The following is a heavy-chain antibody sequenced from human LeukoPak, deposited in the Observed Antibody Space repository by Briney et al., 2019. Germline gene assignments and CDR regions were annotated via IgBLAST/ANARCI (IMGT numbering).Heavy chain of an antibody. J-gene: IGHJ3*02. CDR2: VNHSGST. Sequence: PSETLSLTCAVYGGSFSDYYWSWIRQPPGKGLEWIGEVNHSGSTNYNPSLRSRVTISVDTSKNQFSLELSSVTAADTAVYYCAGGDVVVTAIHDAFDIWGQGTMVTVS. D-gene: IGHD2-21*02. CDR3: AGGDVVVTAIHDAFDI. V-gene: IGHV4-34*01. CDR1: GGSFSDYY.